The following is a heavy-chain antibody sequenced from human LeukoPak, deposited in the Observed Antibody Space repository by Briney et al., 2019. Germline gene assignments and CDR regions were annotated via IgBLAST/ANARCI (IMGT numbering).Heavy chain of an antibody. V-gene: IGHV4-38-2*02. Sequence: SETLSLTCTVSGYSISNGYYWGWIRQPPGKGLEWIGSIYHSGSTYYDPSLKSRVTISVDTSKNHFSLKLSSVTAADTAVYYCARGGPRRWLQLGSYYYYMDVWGKGTTVTISS. J-gene: IGHJ6*03. CDR3: ARGGPRRWLQLGSYYYYMDV. D-gene: IGHD5-24*01. CDR1: GYSISNGYY. CDR2: IYHSGST.